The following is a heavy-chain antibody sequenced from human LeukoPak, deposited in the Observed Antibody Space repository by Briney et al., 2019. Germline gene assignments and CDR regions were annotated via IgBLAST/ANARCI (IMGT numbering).Heavy chain of an antibody. CDR3: AKVKGVAKQSNRFDP. J-gene: IGHJ5*02. CDR1: GGSFSGYY. V-gene: IGHV4-34*01. D-gene: IGHD2-15*01. Sequence: PSETLSLTCAVYGGSFSGYYWSWIRQPPEKGLEWIGEIHHSGSTNYNPSLKSRVTISVDTSKNQFSLKLSSGTAADRAVYYWAKVKGVAKQSNRFDPGGQGTLAPSPQ. CDR2: IHHSGST.